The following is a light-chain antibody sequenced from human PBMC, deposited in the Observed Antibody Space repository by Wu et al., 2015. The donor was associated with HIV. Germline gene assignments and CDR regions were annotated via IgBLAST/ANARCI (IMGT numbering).Light chain of an antibody. V-gene: IGKV3-20*01. Sequence: TLSCRASXXVSSSYLAWYQQKPGQAPQAPHLWCIQRATGIPDRFSGSGSGTDFTLTISRLEPEDFAVYYCQQYGSPPPWTFGQGTKVEIK. CDR3: QQYGSPPPWT. CDR2: CI. CDR1: XXVSSSY. J-gene: IGKJ1*01.